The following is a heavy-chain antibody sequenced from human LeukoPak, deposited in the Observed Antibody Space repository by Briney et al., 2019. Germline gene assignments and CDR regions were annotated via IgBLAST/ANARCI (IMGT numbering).Heavy chain of an antibody. J-gene: IGHJ4*02. D-gene: IGHD3-10*01. CDR2: ISSSGSYI. V-gene: IGHV3-21*01. Sequence: GGSLRLSCAASGFTFSSYSMNWVRQTPGKGLEWVSSISSSGSYIYYADSVKGRLTISRDNAKNSLYLQMNSLRAEDTAVYYCARDYYGSGSYPNWGQGTLVTVSS. CDR3: ARDYYGSGSYPN. CDR1: GFTFSSYS.